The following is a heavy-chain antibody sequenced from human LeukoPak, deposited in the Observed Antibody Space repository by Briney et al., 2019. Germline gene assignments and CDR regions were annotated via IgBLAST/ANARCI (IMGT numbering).Heavy chain of an antibody. Sequence: GGSLRLSCAASGFMFRDCGMHWVREAPGNGLERARFIWNDGRSEHYADSVQGRFSVSRDNSDNTLYLHMTNLRPDDTAVYYCAKDPGATAWGYYMDVWGTGTTVTVSS. J-gene: IGHJ6*03. D-gene: IGHD7-27*01. CDR1: GFMFRDCG. V-gene: IGHV3-30*02. CDR3: AKDPGATAWGYYMDV. CDR2: IWNDGRSE.